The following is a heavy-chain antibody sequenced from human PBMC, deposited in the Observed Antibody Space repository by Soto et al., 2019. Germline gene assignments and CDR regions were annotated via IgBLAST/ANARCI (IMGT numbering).Heavy chain of an antibody. CDR3: AKRRGAGGQFDS. CDR2: VSIGGST. D-gene: IGHD2-15*01. J-gene: IGHJ4*02. CDR1: GFTFSSYA. Sequence: PGGSLRLSCAASGFTFSSYAMGWVRQGPGKGLEWVAVVSIGGSTHYADSVRGRFTISRDNSKTTLSLQMHSLTAEDTAVYFCAKRRGAGGQFDSCGQGALATVFS. V-gene: IGHV3-23*01.